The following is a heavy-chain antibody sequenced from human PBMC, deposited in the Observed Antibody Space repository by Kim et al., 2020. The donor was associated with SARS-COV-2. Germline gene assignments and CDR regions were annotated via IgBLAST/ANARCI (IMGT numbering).Heavy chain of an antibody. J-gene: IGHJ4*02. D-gene: IGHD3-10*01. CDR3: ARVSGGFRGVIINRGYYFDY. CDR2: ISSSSSYI. Sequence: GGSLRLSCAASGFTFSSYSMNWVRQAPGKGLEWVSSISSSSSYIYYADSVKGRFTISRDNAKNSLYLQMNSLRAEDTAVYYCARVSGGFRGVIINRGYYFDYWGQGTLVTVSS. CDR1: GFTFSSYS. V-gene: IGHV3-21*01.